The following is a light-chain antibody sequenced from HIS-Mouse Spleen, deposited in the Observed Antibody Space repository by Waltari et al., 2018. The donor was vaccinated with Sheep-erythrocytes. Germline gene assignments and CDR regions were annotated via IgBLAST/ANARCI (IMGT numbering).Light chain of an antibody. CDR3: CSYAGSYTYV. CDR2: EGS. Sequence: GQSITISCTGTSSDVGSYNLVSWYQQHPGKAPKLMIYEGSKRPSGVSNRFSGSKSGNTASLTISGLQAEDEADYYCCSYAGSYTYVFGTGTKVTVL. V-gene: IGLV2-23*01. CDR1: SSDVGSYNL. J-gene: IGLJ1*01.